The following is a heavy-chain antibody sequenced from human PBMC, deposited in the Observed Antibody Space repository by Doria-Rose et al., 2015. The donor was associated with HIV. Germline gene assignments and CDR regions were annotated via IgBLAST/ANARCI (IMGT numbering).Heavy chain of an antibody. CDR3: ARFIALRWGLDV. J-gene: IGHJ6*02. CDR2: IYYTGST. Sequence: QVQLQESGPGLVKPSETLSLTCTVSGDPISNYYWTWIRQPPGKELEYIGWIYYTGSTNYNPSLKSRVTISVDSSKKQFSLDLTSVTAADTAVYYCARFIALRWGLDVWGQGTTVTVSS. CDR1: GDPISNYY. V-gene: IGHV4-59*01. D-gene: IGHD6-13*01.